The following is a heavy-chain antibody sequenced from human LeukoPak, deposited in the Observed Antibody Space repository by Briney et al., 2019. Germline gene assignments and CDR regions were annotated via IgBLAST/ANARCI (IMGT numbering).Heavy chain of an antibody. V-gene: IGHV3-48*02. J-gene: IGHJ4*02. D-gene: IGHD1-26*01. CDR1: GFTFSSYS. CDR3: ASSGSYRFDY. CDR2: ITASGTAM. Sequence: PGGSLRLSCAASGFTFSSYSMNWVRQAPGKGLEWVSHITASGTAMFYADSVKGRFTISRDNGKNSLYLQMNSLRDEDTAVYYCASSGSYRFDYWGQGTLVTVSS.